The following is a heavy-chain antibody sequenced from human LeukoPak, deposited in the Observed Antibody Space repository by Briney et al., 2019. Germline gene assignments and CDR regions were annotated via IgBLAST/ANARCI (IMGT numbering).Heavy chain of an antibody. CDR2: INHSGST. CDR3: ARGNGGPSQY. J-gene: IGHJ4*02. Sequence: SETLSLTCAVYGGSFSGYYWSWIRQPPGKGLEWIGEINHSGSTNYNPSLKSRVTISVDPSKNQFSLKLSSVTAADTAVYYCARGNGGPSQYWGQGTLVTVSS. D-gene: IGHD3-10*01. V-gene: IGHV4-34*01. CDR1: GGSFSGYY.